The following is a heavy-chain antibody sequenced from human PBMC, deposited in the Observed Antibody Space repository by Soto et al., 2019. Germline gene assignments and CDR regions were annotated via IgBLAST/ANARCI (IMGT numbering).Heavy chain of an antibody. D-gene: IGHD2-15*01. CDR3: TGLGCSGGSCPFDP. V-gene: IGHV4-59*08. J-gene: IGHJ5*02. CDR2: IYYKGNT. Sequence: QVQLQESGPGLVKPSETLSLTCTVSGGSINDYYWTWIRQPPGKGLELIGYIYYKGNTNYNPSLKGRVTMSADTAKNQVSLRLSSGTAADPAVYFWTGLGCSGGSCPFDPWGQGTLVTVSS. CDR1: GGSINDYY.